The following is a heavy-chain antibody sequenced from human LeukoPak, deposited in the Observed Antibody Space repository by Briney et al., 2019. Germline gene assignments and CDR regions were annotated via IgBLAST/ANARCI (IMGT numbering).Heavy chain of an antibody. CDR2: THHSGNT. J-gene: IGHJ4*02. V-gene: IGHV4-4*02. D-gene: IGHD3-22*01. Sequence: SETLSLTCAVSGDSISNDNWWSWVRQPPGKGLGWIGETHHSGNTNYNPSLRSRVTTSMDKSKNHVSLKVNSVTAADTAVYYCVRGAGLIYSDRGGTRGYFDYWGQGALVTVSS. CDR1: GDSISNDNW. CDR3: VRGAGLIYSDRGGTRGYFDY.